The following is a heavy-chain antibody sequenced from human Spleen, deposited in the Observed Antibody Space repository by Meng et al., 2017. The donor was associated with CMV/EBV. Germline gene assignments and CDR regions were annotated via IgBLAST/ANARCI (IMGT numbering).Heavy chain of an antibody. V-gene: IGHV3-23*03. CDR1: GFTFSSYW. Sequence: GESLKISCAASGFTFSSYWMSWVRQAPGKGLEWVSLISVSTFYAESVKGRFTISRDKSKNTLYLQMTNLRGEDTAVYYCARIGLYDHYYGMDVWGQGTTVTVSS. CDR2: ISVST. CDR3: ARIGLYDHYYGMDV. D-gene: IGHD3-16*01. J-gene: IGHJ6*02.